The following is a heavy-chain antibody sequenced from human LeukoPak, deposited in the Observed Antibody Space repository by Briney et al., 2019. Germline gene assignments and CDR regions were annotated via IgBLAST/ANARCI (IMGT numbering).Heavy chain of an antibody. Sequence: GGSLRLSCAASGFTVSSNYMSWVRQAPGKGLEWVSVIYSGGSTYYADSVKGRFTISRDNAKNSLYRQMNSLRAEDTAVYYCARAKMATTPDAFDIWGQGTMVTVSS. CDR1: GFTVSSNY. V-gene: IGHV3-53*01. J-gene: IGHJ3*02. CDR3: ARAKMATTPDAFDI. D-gene: IGHD5-24*01. CDR2: IYSGGST.